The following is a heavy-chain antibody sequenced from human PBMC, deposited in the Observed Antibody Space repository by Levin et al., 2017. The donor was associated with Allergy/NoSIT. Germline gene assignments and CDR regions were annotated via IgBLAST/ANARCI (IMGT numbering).Heavy chain of an antibody. J-gene: IGHJ5*02. D-gene: IGHD6-13*01. Sequence: ASVKVSCKASGYTFTSYGISWVRQAPGQGLEWMGWISAYNGNTNYAQKLQGRVTMTTDTSTSTAYMELRSLRSDDTAVYYCARVIAAAQYNWFDPWGQGTLVTVSS. CDR3: ARVIAAAQYNWFDP. CDR1: GYTFTSYG. CDR2: ISAYNGNT. V-gene: IGHV1-18*01.